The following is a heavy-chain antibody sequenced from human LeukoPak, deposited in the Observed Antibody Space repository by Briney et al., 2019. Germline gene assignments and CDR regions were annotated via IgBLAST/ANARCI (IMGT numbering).Heavy chain of an antibody. Sequence: ASVKVSCKASEYTFTTYYIHWVRQAPGQGLEWMGISNPSGGSTSYAQKFQGRVTMTRDTSTSTVYMELSSLRSEDTAVYYCARAVVPAAMGRALDIWGQGTLVTVSS. CDR2: SNPSGGST. D-gene: IGHD2-2*01. V-gene: IGHV1-46*01. CDR1: EYTFTTYY. J-gene: IGHJ4*02. CDR3: ARAVVPAAMGRALDI.